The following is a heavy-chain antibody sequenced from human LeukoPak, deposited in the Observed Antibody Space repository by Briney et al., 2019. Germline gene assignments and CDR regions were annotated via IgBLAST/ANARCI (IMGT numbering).Heavy chain of an antibody. D-gene: IGHD3-9*01. V-gene: IGHV3-33*01. CDR1: GFTFSSYG. Sequence: GGSLRLSCAASGFTFSSYGMHWVRRAPGKGLEGVAVIWYDGSNKYYADSVKGRFTISRDNSKNTLYLQMNSLRAEDTAVYYCATGLRYFDWLLIDYWGQGTLVTVSS. CDR3: ATGLRYFDWLLIDY. CDR2: IWYDGSNK. J-gene: IGHJ4*02.